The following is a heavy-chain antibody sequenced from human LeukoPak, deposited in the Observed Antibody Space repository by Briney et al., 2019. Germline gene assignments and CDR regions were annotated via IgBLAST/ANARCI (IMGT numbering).Heavy chain of an antibody. CDR3: ARVGGRYSPLGY. Sequence: GGSLRLSCAASGFTFSSYWMSWVRQAPGKGLEWVANIKQDGSEKYYVDSVKGRFTISRDNDKNSLILQMTSLRAEDTAVYYCARVGGRYSPLGYWGQGTVVTVPS. V-gene: IGHV3-7*01. CDR1: GFTFSSYW. J-gene: IGHJ4*02. CDR2: IKQDGSEK. D-gene: IGHD3-16*02.